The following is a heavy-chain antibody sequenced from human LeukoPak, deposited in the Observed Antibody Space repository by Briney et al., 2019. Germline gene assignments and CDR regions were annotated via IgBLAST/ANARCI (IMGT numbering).Heavy chain of an antibody. D-gene: IGHD4-17*01. CDR2: IYPADSST. CDR1: GYSFTTYW. J-gene: IGHJ4*02. Sequence: GESLKISCKASGYSFTTYWIGWVRQAPGKGLEWMGIIYPADSSTEYSPSFQGQVTISVDKSVNTAYLQWSRLKASDTAMYYCARLGDDYGDYGDYWGQGTLVTVSS. V-gene: IGHV5-51*01. CDR3: ARLGDDYGDYGDY.